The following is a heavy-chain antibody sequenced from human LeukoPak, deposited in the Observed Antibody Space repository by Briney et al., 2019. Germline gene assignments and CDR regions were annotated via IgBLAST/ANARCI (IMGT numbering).Heavy chain of an antibody. CDR3: ARDLRKNSYFDY. CDR2: IYYDGNNK. V-gene: IGHV3-33*08. J-gene: IGHJ4*02. CDR1: GFTFSTFN. D-gene: IGHD1-7*01. Sequence: GGSLRLSCAASGFTFSTFNMHWVRQAPGKVLEWVAIIYYDGNNKYYADPVKGRFTISRDNSKNTLYLQMNSLRVEDTAVYYCARDLRKNSYFDYWGQGTLVTVSS.